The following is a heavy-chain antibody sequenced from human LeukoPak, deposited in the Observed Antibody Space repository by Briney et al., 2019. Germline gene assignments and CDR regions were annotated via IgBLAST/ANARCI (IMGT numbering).Heavy chain of an antibody. D-gene: IGHD1-26*01. J-gene: IGHJ4*02. Sequence: GGSLRLSCAASGFTFSTYNMNWVRQAPGKGLEWVSHITSSSTNIYYADSVKGRFTISRDNAKNALSLRMNSLRDEDTAVYYCATSGSYYLKYWGQGTLVTVSS. V-gene: IGHV3-48*02. CDR3: ATSGSYYLKY. CDR2: ITSSSTNI. CDR1: GFTFSTYN.